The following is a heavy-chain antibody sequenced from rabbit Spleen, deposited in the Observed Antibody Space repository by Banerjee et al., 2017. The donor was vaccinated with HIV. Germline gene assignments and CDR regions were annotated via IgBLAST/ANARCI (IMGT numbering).Heavy chain of an antibody. CDR2: IYAGSSGNT. CDR1: GVSFSGDSY. V-gene: IGHV1S40*01. Sequence: QSLEESGGDLVKPGASLTLTCIASGVSFSGDSYMCWVRQAPGKGLEWIACIYAGSSGNTYSAIWAKGRFTISKTSSTTVTLQMTSLAAADTATYFCARETSSGWGVVSYYFNLWGPGTLVTVS. D-gene: IGHD4-1*01. CDR3: ARETSSGWGVVSYYFNL. J-gene: IGHJ4*01.